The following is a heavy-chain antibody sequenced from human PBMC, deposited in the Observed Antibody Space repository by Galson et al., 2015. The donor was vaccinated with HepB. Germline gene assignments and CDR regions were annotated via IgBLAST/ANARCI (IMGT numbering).Heavy chain of an antibody. V-gene: IGHV1-3*01. J-gene: IGHJ4*02. D-gene: IGHD3-10*01. CDR3: ARDAHYYGSGSYQDY. CDR1: GYTFTSYA. CDR2: INAGNGNT. Sequence: SVKVSCKASGYTFTSYAMHWVRQAPGQRLEWMGWINAGNGNTKYSQKFQGRVTITRDTSASTAYMELSSLRSEDTAVYYCARDAHYYGSGSYQDYWGQGTLVTVSS.